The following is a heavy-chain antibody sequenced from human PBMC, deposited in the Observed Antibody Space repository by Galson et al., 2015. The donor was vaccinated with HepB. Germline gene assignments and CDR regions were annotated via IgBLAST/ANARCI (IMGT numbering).Heavy chain of an antibody. CDR3: ARGGLWGGGYAFFDY. CDR2: IEPSGDSP. J-gene: IGHJ4*02. CDR1: GYTFTNYN. V-gene: IGHV1-46*01. Sequence: SVKVSCKASGYTFTNYNIHWVRQAPGQGLEWMGIIEPSGDSPTYTQKFEGRVFMTRDASTNTVYMDLRSLKSDDTAVYYCARGGLWGGGYAFFDYWGQGSQVTVSS. D-gene: IGHD5-12*01.